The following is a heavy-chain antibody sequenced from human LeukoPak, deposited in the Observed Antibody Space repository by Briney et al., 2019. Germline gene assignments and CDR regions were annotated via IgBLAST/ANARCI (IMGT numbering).Heavy chain of an antibody. Sequence: SETLSLTCAVYGGSFSGHYWSWIRQPPGKGLEWIGEINHSGSTNYNPSLKSRVTISVDTSKNQFSLKLSSVTAADTAAYYCARGHPIRFLEWLSPYYMDVWGKGTTVTVSS. V-gene: IGHV4-34*01. CDR2: INHSGST. D-gene: IGHD3-3*01. CDR1: GGSFSGHY. CDR3: ARGHPIRFLEWLSPYYMDV. J-gene: IGHJ6*03.